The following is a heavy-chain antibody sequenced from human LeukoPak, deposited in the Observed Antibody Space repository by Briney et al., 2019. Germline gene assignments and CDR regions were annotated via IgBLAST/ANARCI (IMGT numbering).Heavy chain of an antibody. J-gene: IGHJ4*02. Sequence: SQTLSLTCAISGDSVSSNSAAWNWIRQSPSRGLEWLGRTYYGSKWYNDYATSVKSRVTIHPDTSKNQFSLQLNSVTPEDTAVYYCVRGHEYSSGWNYFDYWGQGTLVTVSS. CDR2: TYYGSKWYN. D-gene: IGHD6-19*01. CDR3: VRGHEYSSGWNYFDY. V-gene: IGHV6-1*01. CDR1: GDSVSSNSAA.